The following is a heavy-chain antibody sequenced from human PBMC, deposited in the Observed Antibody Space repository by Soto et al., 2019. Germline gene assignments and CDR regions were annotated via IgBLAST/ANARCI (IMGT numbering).Heavy chain of an antibody. CDR1: GGSISSGDYY. V-gene: IGHV4-30-4*01. CDR3: AAQTAYYYDSSGYYYWYFDL. J-gene: IGHJ2*01. Sequence: PSETLSLTCTVSGGSISSGDYYWSWIRQPPGKGLEWIGYIYYSGSTYYNPSLKSRVTISVDTSKNQFSLKLSSVTAADTAVYYCAAQTAYYYDSSGYYYWYFDLWGRGTLVTAPQ. CDR2: IYYSGST. D-gene: IGHD3-22*01.